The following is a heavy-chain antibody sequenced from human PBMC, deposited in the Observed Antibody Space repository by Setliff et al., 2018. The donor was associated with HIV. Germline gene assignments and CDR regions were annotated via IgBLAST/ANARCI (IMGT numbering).Heavy chain of an antibody. CDR2: IYKNGNT. CDR1: GDSISAYY. J-gene: IGHJ4*02. Sequence: SETLSLTCSVSGDSISAYYWTWIRQSPGKGLEWIGWIYKNGNTNYNPSLTSRLTISVDTSKNHFSLKLSSVTAADTAVYYCARSLLPSITVAGTIGYWGQGSLVTVSS. CDR3: ARSLLPSITVAGTIGY. V-gene: IGHV4-4*09. D-gene: IGHD6-19*01.